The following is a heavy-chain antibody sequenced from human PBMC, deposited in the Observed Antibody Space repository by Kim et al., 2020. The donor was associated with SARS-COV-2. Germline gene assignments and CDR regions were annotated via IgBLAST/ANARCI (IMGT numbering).Heavy chain of an antibody. D-gene: IGHD3-10*01. J-gene: IGHJ5*02. Sequence: SETLSRTCTVSGGSISSSSYYWGWIRQPPGKGLEWIGSIYYSGSTYYNPSLKSRVTISVDTSKNQFSLKLSSVTAADTAVYYCARLRQYYYGSGSYAGGWFDPWGQGTLVTVSS. CDR2: IYYSGST. CDR3: ARLRQYYYGSGSYAGGWFDP. CDR1: GGSISSSSYY. V-gene: IGHV4-39*01.